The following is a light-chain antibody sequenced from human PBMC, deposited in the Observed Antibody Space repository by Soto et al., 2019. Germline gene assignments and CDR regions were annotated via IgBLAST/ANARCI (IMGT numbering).Light chain of an antibody. CDR1: SSDIGSYSY. CDR3: SSYTSSRTLV. CDR2: DVT. V-gene: IGLV2-14*01. J-gene: IGLJ2*01. Sequence: QSALTQPASVSGSPGQSITISSTGTSSDIGSYSYVSWYQQHPGKAPKLMIYDVTDRPSGVSNRFSGSKSGNTASLTISGLQAEDEADYYCSSYTSSRTLVFGGGTKLTVL.